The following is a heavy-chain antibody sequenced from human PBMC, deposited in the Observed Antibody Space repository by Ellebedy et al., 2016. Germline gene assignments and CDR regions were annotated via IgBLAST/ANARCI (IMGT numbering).Heavy chain of an antibody. V-gene: IGHV4-59*01. Sequence: SETLSLTCTVSGGSISSYYWSWIRQPPGKGLEWIGYIYYSGSTNYNPSLKSRVTISVDTSKNQFSLKLSSVTAADTAVYYCARGREDCSGGSCYFRIAYYFDYWGQGTLVTVSS. J-gene: IGHJ4*02. CDR1: GGSISSYY. CDR2: IYYSGST. D-gene: IGHD2-15*01. CDR3: ARGREDCSGGSCYFRIAYYFDY.